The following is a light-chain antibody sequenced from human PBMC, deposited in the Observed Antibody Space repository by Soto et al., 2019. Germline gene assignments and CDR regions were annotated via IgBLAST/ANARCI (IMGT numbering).Light chain of an antibody. CDR3: SSYTSSSIYV. CDR1: SSDVGSYNR. V-gene: IGLV2-18*02. J-gene: IGLJ1*01. Sequence: QCVLTQPPSVSGSAGQSGTISCTGTSSDVGSYNRVSWYQQPPGTAPKLMIYEVSNRPSGVPDRFSGSKSGNTASLTISGLQAEDEADYYCSSYTSSSIYVFGTGTKVTVL. CDR2: EVS.